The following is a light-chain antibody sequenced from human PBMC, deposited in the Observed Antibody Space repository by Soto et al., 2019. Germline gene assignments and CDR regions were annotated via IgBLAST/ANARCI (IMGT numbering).Light chain of an antibody. Sequence: QSVLTQPPSVSGAPGQRVTISCTGSSSNIGAGYDVHWYQQLPGTAPKLLIYGNSNRPSGVPDRFSGSKSGTSASLAITGLQAEDEADYYCQSYDSSLSGYVVFXXGTKVTVL. CDR3: QSYDSSLSGYVV. V-gene: IGLV1-40*01. CDR1: SSNIGAGYD. CDR2: GNS. J-gene: IGLJ2*01.